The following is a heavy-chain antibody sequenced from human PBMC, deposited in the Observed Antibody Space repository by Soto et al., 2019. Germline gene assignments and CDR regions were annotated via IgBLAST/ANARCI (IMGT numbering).Heavy chain of an antibody. CDR3: ARDRSGWSPQRHFEY. V-gene: IGHV3-30-3*01. Sequence: PGGSLRLSCAASGFTFSSYAMHWVRQAPGKGLEWVAVISYDGSNKYYADSVKGRFTISRENSKNTLYLQMNSLRAEDTAVYYCARDRSGWSPQRHFEYWGEGTLVTVSS. CDR2: ISYDGSNK. D-gene: IGHD6-19*01. CDR1: GFTFSSYA. J-gene: IGHJ4*02.